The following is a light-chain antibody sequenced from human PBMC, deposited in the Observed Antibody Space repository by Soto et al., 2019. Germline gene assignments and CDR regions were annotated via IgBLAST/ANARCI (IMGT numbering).Light chain of an antibody. CDR1: QSVSSN. V-gene: IGKV3-15*01. CDR3: QQYNYWPYT. Sequence: EIVMKQSPATLSVSPGERATLSCRASQSVSSNLAWYQQKPGQAPRLPISGASTRATGIQARFSGSGSGTDFTLTISSLQSEDFAVYYCQQYNYWPYTFGQGTKLEIK. CDR2: GAS. J-gene: IGKJ2*01.